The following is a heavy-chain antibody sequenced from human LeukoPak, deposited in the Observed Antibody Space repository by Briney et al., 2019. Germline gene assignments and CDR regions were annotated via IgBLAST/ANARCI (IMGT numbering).Heavy chain of an antibody. Sequence: QPGGSLRLSCTASGFAFSSYAMSWVRQAPGVGLEWVSAIDGGGGRTWPADSVRGRFTISRDNSKNTLFMQMNSLRAEDTAVYYGAKDFYDSSGSRYDYWGQGTLVTVSS. D-gene: IGHD3-22*01. V-gene: IGHV3-23*01. CDR1: GFAFSSYA. CDR2: IDGGGGRT. CDR3: AKDFYDSSGSRYDY. J-gene: IGHJ4*02.